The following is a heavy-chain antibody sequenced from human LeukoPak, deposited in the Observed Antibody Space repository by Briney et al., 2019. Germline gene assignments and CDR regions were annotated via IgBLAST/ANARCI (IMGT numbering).Heavy chain of an antibody. Sequence: SETLSLTCTVSGGSISSYYWSWIRQPPEKGLEWIGYIYYSGSTNYNPSLKSRVTISVDTSKNQFSLKLSSVTAADTAVYYCARYYGYYDSSGYYFDIWGQGTMVTVSS. CDR3: ARYYGYYDSSGYYFDI. CDR2: IYYSGST. D-gene: IGHD3-22*01. V-gene: IGHV4-59*01. CDR1: GGSISSYY. J-gene: IGHJ3*02.